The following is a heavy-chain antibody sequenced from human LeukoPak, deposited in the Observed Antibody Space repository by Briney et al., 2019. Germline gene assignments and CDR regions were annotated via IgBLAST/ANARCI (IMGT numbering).Heavy chain of an antibody. D-gene: IGHD3-22*01. CDR1: GGTFSSYA. CDR3: ATTAGNYYDSSGYYSFDY. V-gene: IGHV1-69*05. Sequence: VASVQVSCKASGGTFSSYAISWVRQAPGQGLEWMGGIIPIFGTANYAQKFQGRVTITTDESTSTAYMELSSLRSEDTAVYYCATTAGNYYDSSGYYSFDYWGQGTLVTVSS. CDR2: IIPIFGTA. J-gene: IGHJ4*02.